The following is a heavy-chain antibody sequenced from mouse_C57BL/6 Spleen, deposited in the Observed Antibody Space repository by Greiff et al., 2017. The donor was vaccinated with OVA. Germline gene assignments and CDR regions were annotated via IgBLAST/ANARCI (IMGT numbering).Heavy chain of an antibody. CDR3: ARSNGYTWYVDV. CDR1: GYTFTSYW. CDR2: IYPGSGST. D-gene: IGHD2-2*01. J-gene: IGHJ1*03. V-gene: IGHV1-55*01. Sequence: QVQLKQPGAELVKPGASVKMSCKASGYTFTSYWITWVKQRPGQGLEWIGDIYPGSGSTNYNEKFKSKATLTVDTSSSTAYMQLSSLTSEDSAVYYCARSNGYTWYVDVWGTGTTVTVSS.